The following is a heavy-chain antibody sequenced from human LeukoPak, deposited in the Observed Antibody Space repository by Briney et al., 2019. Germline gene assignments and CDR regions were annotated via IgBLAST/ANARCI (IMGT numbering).Heavy chain of an antibody. CDR1: GGSISSSSYY. V-gene: IGHV4-39*07. CDR3: GSRRTAMSGVIKGPIDY. D-gene: IGHD2-21*01. CDR2: INHSGSP. J-gene: IGHJ4*02. Sequence: KASETLPLTCTVSGGSISSSSYYWSWIRQPPGKGLEWIGEINHSGSPNNNPSLKSRVSISFDMSKNQFSLKLTSVTAADTAVYYCGSRRTAMSGVIKGPIDYWGQGTLVTVSS.